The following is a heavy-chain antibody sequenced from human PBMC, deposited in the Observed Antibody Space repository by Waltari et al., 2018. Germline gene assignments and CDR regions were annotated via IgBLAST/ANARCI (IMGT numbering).Heavy chain of an antibody. CDR1: GGSFSGYY. Sequence: QVQLQQWGAGLLKPSETLSLTCAVYGGSFSGYYWSWIRQPPGKGLEWIGEINHGGRTTSNPSLKSRVTISVDTSKNQFSLKLSSVTAADTAVYYCARGVGPRYYYYMDVWGKGTTVTVSS. CDR2: INHGGRT. D-gene: IGHD1-26*01. CDR3: ARGVGPRYYYYMDV. V-gene: IGHV4-34*01. J-gene: IGHJ6*03.